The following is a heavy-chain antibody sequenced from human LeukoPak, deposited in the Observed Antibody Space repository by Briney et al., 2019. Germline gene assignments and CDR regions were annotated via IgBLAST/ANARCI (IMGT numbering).Heavy chain of an antibody. V-gene: IGHV4-39*07. CDR3: ARDPSGEQWLVRGYFQH. Sequence: SETLSLTCTVSGGSFSGYYWTWIRQPPGKGLEWIGSIYYSGSTYYNPSLKSRVTISVDTSKNQFSLKLSSVTAADTAVYYCARDPSGEQWLVRGYFQHWGQGTLVTVSS. J-gene: IGHJ1*01. CDR2: IYYSGST. CDR1: GGSFSGYY. D-gene: IGHD6-19*01.